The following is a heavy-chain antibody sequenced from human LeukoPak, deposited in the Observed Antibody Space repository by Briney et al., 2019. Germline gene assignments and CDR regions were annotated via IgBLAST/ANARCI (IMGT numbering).Heavy chain of an antibody. D-gene: IGHD2-2*01. CDR2: INPSGGST. V-gene: IGHV1-46*01. CDR1: GYTFTSYY. J-gene: IGHJ4*02. CDR3: ARDLLVGYCSSTSCFNFDY. Sequence: ASVKVSCMASGYTFTSYYMHWVRQAPGQGLEWMGIINPSGGSTSYAQKFQGRVTMTRDTSTSTVYMELSSLRSEDTAVYYCARDLLVGYCSSTSCFNFDYWGQGTLVTVSS.